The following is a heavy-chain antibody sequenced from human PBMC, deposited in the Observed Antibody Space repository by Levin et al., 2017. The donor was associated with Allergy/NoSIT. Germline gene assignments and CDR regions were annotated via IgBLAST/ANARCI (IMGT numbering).Heavy chain of an antibody. V-gene: IGHV1-69*06. CDR3: ARALDYGDNYFFDY. Sequence: KISCKASGVTFSTYTITWVRQAPGQGLEWVGGIIPIFGTANYARRFQGRITITADKPTSTVYMELSSLRSEDTAVYYCARALDYGDNYFFDYWGQGTLVTVSS. CDR2: IIPIFGTA. J-gene: IGHJ4*02. D-gene: IGHD4-17*01. CDR1: GVTFSTYT.